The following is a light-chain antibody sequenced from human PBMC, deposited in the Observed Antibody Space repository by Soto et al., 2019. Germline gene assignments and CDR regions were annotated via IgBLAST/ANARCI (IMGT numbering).Light chain of an antibody. CDR1: QSVANN. CDR2: GAS. Sequence: EIVMTQSPASLSVSPGDGATLSCCASQSVANNVAWYQQKPGQGPRLLIHGASTRAAGVPARFSGSGSGTDFTLTISSLQSEDSAVYYCQQYHNWPPQYTFGQGTKLQIK. J-gene: IGKJ2*01. V-gene: IGKV3-15*01. CDR3: QQYHNWPPQYT.